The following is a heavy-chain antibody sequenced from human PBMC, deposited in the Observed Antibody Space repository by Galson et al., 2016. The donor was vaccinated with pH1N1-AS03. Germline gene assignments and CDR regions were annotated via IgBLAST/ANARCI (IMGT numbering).Heavy chain of an antibody. D-gene: IGHD3-16*02. J-gene: IGHJ2*01. Sequence: SLRLSCAASGFTFSSHGMHWVRQTPGKGLEWVAVIWHDGSEKYYADSVKGRFTISRDNSKNTLYLQMNSLRAEDKAVYYCARDRHYYDYIWGTYRYDWYFDLWGRGTLVTVSS. V-gene: IGHV3-33*08. CDR2: IWHDGSEK. CDR3: ARDRHYYDYIWGTYRYDWYFDL. CDR1: GFTFSSHG.